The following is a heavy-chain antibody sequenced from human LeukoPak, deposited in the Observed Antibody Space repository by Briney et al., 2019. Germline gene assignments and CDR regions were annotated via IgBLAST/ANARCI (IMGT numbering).Heavy chain of an antibody. Sequence: GGSLRLSCAASGFTFSSYSMNWVRQAPGKGLEWVSCINSRSSTIYYAHSVKGRFTISRDNAKNSLYLQMKSLRAEDTAVYYCARDGYYYGSGSYYKVDFDYWGQGTLVTVSS. J-gene: IGHJ4*02. CDR1: GFTFSSYS. CDR3: ARDGYYYGSGSYYKVDFDY. CDR2: INSRSSTI. D-gene: IGHD3-10*01. V-gene: IGHV3-48*01.